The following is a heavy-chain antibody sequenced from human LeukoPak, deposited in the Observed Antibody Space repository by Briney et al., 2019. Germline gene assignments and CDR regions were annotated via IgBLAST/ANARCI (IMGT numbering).Heavy chain of an antibody. V-gene: IGHV1-2*02. CDR2: INPNSGGT. CDR1: GYTFTGYY. CDR3: ARDNSAYCGGDCLDAFDI. D-gene: IGHD2-21*01. Sequence: GASVKVSCKASGYTFTGYYMHWVRQAPGQGLEWMGWINPNSGGTNYAQKFQGRVTMTRDTSISTAYMELSRLRSDDTAVYYCARDNSAYCGGDCLDAFDIWGQGTMVTVSS. J-gene: IGHJ3*02.